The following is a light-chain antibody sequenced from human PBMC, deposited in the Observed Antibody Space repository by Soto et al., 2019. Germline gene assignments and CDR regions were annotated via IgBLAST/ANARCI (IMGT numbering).Light chain of an antibody. J-gene: IGLJ1*01. V-gene: IGLV2-14*01. CDR1: SSDIGVYNY. CDR3: SSYTTSNTYV. CDR2: EVN. Sequence: QSLLTQPASVSGSPGQSITFSCTGTSSDIGVYNYVSWYQQHPGKAPKLTIYEVNNRPSGVSNRFSGSKSGNTASLTISGLQAEDEADYYCSSYTTSNTYVFGTGTKVTVL.